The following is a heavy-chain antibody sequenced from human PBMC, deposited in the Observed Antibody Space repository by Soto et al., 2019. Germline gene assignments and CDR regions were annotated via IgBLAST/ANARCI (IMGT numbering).Heavy chain of an antibody. Sequence: QVQLQQWGAGLLKPSETLSLTCAVYGGSFSGYYWSWIRQPPGKGLEWIGEINHSGSTNYNPSLKSRVTISVDTSKNQLSLKLSSVTAADTAVYYCARKRKEVDHWGHEPLVTVSS. CDR3: ARKRKEVDH. V-gene: IGHV4-34*01. J-gene: IGHJ5*02. CDR1: GGSFSGYY. CDR2: INHSGST.